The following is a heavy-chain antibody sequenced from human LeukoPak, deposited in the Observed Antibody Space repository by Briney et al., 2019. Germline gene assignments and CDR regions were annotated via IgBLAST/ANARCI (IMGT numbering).Heavy chain of an antibody. D-gene: IGHD2/OR15-2a*01. CDR2: IYYSGST. V-gene: IGHV4-39*07. CDR1: GGSISSSSYY. CDR3: AREPNSIDAFDI. Sequence: SETLSLTCTVSGGSISSSSYYWGWIRQPPGKGLEWIGSIYYSGSTYYNPSLKSRVTISVDTSKNQFSLKLSSVTAADTAVYYCAREPNSIDAFDIWGQGTMVTVSS. J-gene: IGHJ3*02.